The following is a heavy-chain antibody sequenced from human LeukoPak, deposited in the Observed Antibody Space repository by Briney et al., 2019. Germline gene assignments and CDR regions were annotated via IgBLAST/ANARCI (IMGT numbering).Heavy chain of an antibody. D-gene: IGHD1-26*01. CDR2: INPNSGGT. J-gene: IGHJ4*02. CDR1: GYTFTGYY. Sequence: ASVKVSCKASGYTFTGYYIHWVRQAPGQGLECMGWINPNSGGTNYAQKFQGRVTMTRDTSISTAYMELSRLRSDDTAVYYCARDLIVGATFNPTADYWGQGTLVTVSS. V-gene: IGHV1-2*02. CDR3: ARDLIVGATFNPTADY.